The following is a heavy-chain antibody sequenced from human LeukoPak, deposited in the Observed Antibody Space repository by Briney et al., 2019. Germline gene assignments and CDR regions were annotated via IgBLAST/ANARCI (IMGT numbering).Heavy chain of an antibody. CDR1: GFTFSSYW. CDR2: IISDGSST. V-gene: IGHV3-74*01. CDR3: AREHVDLAVAASGPFDI. Sequence: TGRSLRLSCAASGFTFSSYWMHWVRQAPGKGLVWVSRIISDGSSTSYADSVKGRFTISRDNAKNTLYLQMNSLRAEDTAVYYCAREHVDLAVAASGPFDIWGLGTMVTVSS. D-gene: IGHD6-19*01. J-gene: IGHJ3*02.